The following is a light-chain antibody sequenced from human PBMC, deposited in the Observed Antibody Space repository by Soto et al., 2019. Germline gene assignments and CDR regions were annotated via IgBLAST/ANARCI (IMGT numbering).Light chain of an antibody. Sequence: EIVLTQSPATLSLSPGERATLSCRASQSVSIYLAWYQQKAGQAPRLLIFDASNRATGIPARFSGSGSGTDFTLTISSLEPEDFAVYYCQQRNNWPPEITFGQGTRLEIK. J-gene: IGKJ5*01. CDR1: QSVSIY. CDR2: DAS. V-gene: IGKV3-11*01. CDR3: QQRNNWPPEIT.